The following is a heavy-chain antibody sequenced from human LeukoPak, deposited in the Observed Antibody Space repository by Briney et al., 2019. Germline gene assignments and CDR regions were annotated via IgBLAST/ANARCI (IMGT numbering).Heavy chain of an antibody. CDR2: LSWNSASI. Sequence: GGSLGLSCAASGFTFDDYAMHWVRHAPGKGLEWVSGLSWNSASIGYADSVKGRFTISRDNAKNSLYLQMNSLSAEDTALYYCAAQPSRYCTSTSCFAAYYFDYWGQGTLVTVSS. CDR1: GFTFDDYA. V-gene: IGHV3-9*01. CDR3: AAQPSRYCTSTSCFAAYYFDY. D-gene: IGHD2-2*01. J-gene: IGHJ4*02.